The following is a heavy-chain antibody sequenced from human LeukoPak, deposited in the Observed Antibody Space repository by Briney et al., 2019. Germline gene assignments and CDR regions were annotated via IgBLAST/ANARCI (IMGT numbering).Heavy chain of an antibody. Sequence: GGSLRLSCAAYGFTFSRYWMHWVRQAPGKGLVWVSRINTDGSSTDYADSVKGRFTMSRDNAKNTLYLQMNSLRVEDTAVYYCARGWHSSSWYEYYFDYWGQGALVTVSS. J-gene: IGHJ4*02. CDR1: GFTFSRYW. CDR2: INTDGSST. D-gene: IGHD6-13*01. CDR3: ARGWHSSSWYEYYFDY. V-gene: IGHV3-74*01.